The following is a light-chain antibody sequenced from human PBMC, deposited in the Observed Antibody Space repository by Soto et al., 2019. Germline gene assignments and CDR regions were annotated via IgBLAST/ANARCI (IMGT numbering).Light chain of an antibody. CDR2: VAS. CDR1: QGISSY. V-gene: IGKV1-9*01. Sequence: DVQLTQSPSFLSASVGDRVTITCRASQGISSYLAWYHQKPGKAPKLLIYVASTLQSGVPSRFSGSGSGTEFTLTISSLQPEDFATYYCQQLDNYPRTFGQGTKVEIK. J-gene: IGKJ1*01. CDR3: QQLDNYPRT.